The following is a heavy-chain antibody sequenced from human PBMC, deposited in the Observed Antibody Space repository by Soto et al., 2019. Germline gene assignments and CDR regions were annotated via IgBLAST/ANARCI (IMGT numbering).Heavy chain of an antibody. J-gene: IGHJ4*02. V-gene: IGHV4-59*01. CDR3: AREAAPAIRFFGY. CDR2: IYYSGST. D-gene: IGHD2-2*02. Sequence: NPSETLSLTCTVSGDSISPYYWSWIRQPPGKGLEWIGYIYYSGSTNYNPSLKSRVTISVDTSKNQFSLELNSVTAADTAVYYCAREAAPAIRFFGYWGQGTVVTVSS. CDR1: GDSISPYY.